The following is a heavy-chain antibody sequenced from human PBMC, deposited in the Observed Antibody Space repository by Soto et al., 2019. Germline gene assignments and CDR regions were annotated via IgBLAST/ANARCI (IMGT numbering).Heavy chain of an antibody. V-gene: IGHV1-18*04. CDR3: AREGRNFDWLLDYYGMDV. CDR1: GYNFTSYG. J-gene: IGHJ6*02. Sequence: ASVKVSCKASGYNFTSYGISWVRQAPGQGLEWMGWISAYNGNTSFAQKLQGRVTMTTDTSTSTAYMELRSLRSDDTAVYYCAREGRNFDWLLDYYGMDVWGQGTTVTVSS. D-gene: IGHD3-9*01. CDR2: ISAYNGNT.